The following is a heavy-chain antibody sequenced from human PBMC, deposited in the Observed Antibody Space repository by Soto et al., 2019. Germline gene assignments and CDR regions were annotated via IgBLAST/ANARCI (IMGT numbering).Heavy chain of an antibody. Sequence: GGSLRLSCAASGFTFSSYAMSWVRQAPGKGLEWVSAISGSGGSTYYADSVKGRFTISRDNSKNTLYLQMNSLRAEDTAVYYCAKLARSPEKQQLEYFQHWGQGTLVTVSS. CDR2: ISGSGGST. CDR1: GFTFSSYA. V-gene: IGHV3-23*01. J-gene: IGHJ1*01. CDR3: AKLARSPEKQQLEYFQH. D-gene: IGHD6-13*01.